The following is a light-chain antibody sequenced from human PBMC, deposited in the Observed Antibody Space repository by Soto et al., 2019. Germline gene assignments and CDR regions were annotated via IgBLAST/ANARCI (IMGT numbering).Light chain of an antibody. V-gene: IGKV3-11*01. J-gene: IGKJ3*01. Sequence: SALTKSQGNMSLARGERANLCCRASQSVSSNLAWYQQKPGQAPRLLIYDASNRATGIPARFSGSGSGTDFTLTISSLEPEDFAVYYCQQRSNWPPFTFGPGTKVDT. CDR2: DAS. CDR3: QQRSNWPPFT. CDR1: QSVSSN.